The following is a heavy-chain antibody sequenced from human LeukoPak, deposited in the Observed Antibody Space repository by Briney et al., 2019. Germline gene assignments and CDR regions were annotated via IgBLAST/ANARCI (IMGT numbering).Heavy chain of an antibody. J-gene: IGHJ4*02. CDR3: AKPKGGRYEYYFDY. CDR2: ISWNSGSI. CDR1: GFTFDDYA. D-gene: IGHD3-9*01. V-gene: IGHV3-9*01. Sequence: GGSLRLSCAASGFTFDDYAMHWVRQAPGKGLEWVSGISWNSGSIGYADSVKGRFTISRDNGKNSLYLQMNSLRAEDTALYYCAKPKGGRYEYYFDYWGQGTLVTVSS.